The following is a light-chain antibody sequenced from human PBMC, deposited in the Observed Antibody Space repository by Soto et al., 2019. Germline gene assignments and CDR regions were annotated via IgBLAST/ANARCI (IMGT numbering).Light chain of an antibody. CDR2: GAS. CDR1: LRISKY. V-gene: IGKV1-39*01. Sequence: DIKLTQSPSSLSASVGDRVTITCRASLRISKYLNWYQQKPGKAPKLLIYGASTLQSGVPSRFSGSGSGTEFTLTITNLPPEDSATYFCQQSHSSPLTFGGGTNLEI. J-gene: IGKJ4*01. CDR3: QQSHSSPLT.